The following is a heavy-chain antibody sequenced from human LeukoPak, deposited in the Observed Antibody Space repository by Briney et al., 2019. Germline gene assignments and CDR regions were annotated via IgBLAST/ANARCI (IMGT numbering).Heavy chain of an antibody. D-gene: IGHD5-18*01. CDR3: AYKAMVYFDY. Sequence: GGSLRLSCAASGFTFSSYAMHWVRQAPGKGLEWVAVISYDGSNKYYADSVKGRFTISRDNSKNTLYLHMNSLRADDTAVYYCAYKAMVYFDYWGQGTLVTVSS. CDR2: ISYDGSNK. J-gene: IGHJ4*02. V-gene: IGHV3-30-3*01. CDR1: GFTFSSYA.